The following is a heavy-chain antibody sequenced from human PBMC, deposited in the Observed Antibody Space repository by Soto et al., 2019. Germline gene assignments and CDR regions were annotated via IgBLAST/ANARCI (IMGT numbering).Heavy chain of an antibody. CDR1: GYTFTSYG. J-gene: IGHJ4*02. V-gene: IGHV1-18*01. CDR3: ARRKKYYYGSGSSYYFDY. CDR2: ISAYNGNT. Sequence: ASVKVSCKASGYTFTSYGISWVRQAPGQGLEWMGWISAYNGNTNYAQKLQGRVTMTTDTSTSTAYMELRSLRSDDTAVYYCARRKKYYYGSGSSYYFDYWGQGTLVTVSS. D-gene: IGHD3-10*01.